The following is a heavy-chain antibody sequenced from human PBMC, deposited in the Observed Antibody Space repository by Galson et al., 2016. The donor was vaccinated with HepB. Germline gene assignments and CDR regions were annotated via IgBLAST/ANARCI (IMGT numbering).Heavy chain of an antibody. V-gene: IGHV3-7*03. CDR3: ARDEGGKGATTGGVDS. CDR1: GFTFSSYW. J-gene: IGHJ4*02. Sequence: SLRLSCAASGFTFSSYWMSWVRQAPGKGLEWLANIKQDGSEKYLVDSVKGRFSISSDNAKNLLYLQMNRLRAEDTALYYCARDEGGKGATTGGVDSWGQGTLFTVSS. D-gene: IGHD1-26*01. CDR2: IKQDGSEK.